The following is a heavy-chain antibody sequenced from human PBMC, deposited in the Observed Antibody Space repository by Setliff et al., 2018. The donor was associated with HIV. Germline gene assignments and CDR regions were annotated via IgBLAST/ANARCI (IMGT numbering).Heavy chain of an antibody. Sequence: SETLSLTCTVSGRSISSSTYYWGWLRQPPGKGLEWIGSIYYTGNPQYNPSLKSRVTISVDTSKNQFSLQLRSVTAADTAVYYCARPGMATLKVWVNNWGQGTLVTVSS. V-gene: IGHV4-39*01. J-gene: IGHJ4*02. CDR1: GRSISSSTYY. CDR2: IYYTGNP. CDR3: ARPGMATLKVWVNN. D-gene: IGHD5-12*01.